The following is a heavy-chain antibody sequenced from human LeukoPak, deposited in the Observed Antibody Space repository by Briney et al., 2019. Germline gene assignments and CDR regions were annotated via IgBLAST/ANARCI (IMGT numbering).Heavy chain of an antibody. V-gene: IGHV4-59*01. J-gene: IGHJ4*02. CDR3: ARVSGYSGYDLN. CDR2: IYYSGGT. Sequence: SETLSLTCTVSGGSISSYFWSWIRQPPGKGLEWIGYIYYSGGTNYNPSLKSRVTISEDTSKNQFSLSLTSVTAADTAMYYCARVSGYSGYDLNWGQGTLVTVSS. D-gene: IGHD5-12*01. CDR1: GGSISSYF.